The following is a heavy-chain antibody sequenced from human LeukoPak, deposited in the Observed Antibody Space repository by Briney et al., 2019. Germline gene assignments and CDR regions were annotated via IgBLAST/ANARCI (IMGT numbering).Heavy chain of an antibody. Sequence: GSVSVSCKASGYTFTSYDINWVRQAPGQGVEWMGWMNPNSGNTGYAQKFQGRVTMTRYTSISTAYMELSSLRSEDTAVYYCARPSMEDWSDYGMDVWGQGTTVTVSS. CDR1: GYTFTSYD. CDR3: ARPSMEDWSDYGMDV. J-gene: IGHJ6*02. D-gene: IGHD3-9*01. V-gene: IGHV1-8*01. CDR2: MNPNSGNT.